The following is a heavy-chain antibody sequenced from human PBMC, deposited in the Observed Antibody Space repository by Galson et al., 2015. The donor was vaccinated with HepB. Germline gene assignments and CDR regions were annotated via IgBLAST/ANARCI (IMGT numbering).Heavy chain of an antibody. D-gene: IGHD3-10*01. CDR3: ARTPYYGAATYNNVWFDP. V-gene: IGHV7-4-1*02. J-gene: IGHJ5*02. CDR1: GYIFSNYA. Sequence: SVKVSCKASGYIFSNYAMNWVRQAPGQGLEWMGWINTNTGNPTYARGFTGRFVFSLDTSVSTAYLQISTLKAEDTAVYYCARTPYYGAATYNNVWFDPWGQGTLVTVSS. CDR2: INTNTGNP.